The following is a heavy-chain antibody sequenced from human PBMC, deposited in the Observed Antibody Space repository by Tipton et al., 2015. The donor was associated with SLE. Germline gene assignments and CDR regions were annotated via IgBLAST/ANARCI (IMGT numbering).Heavy chain of an antibody. J-gene: IGHJ4*02. CDR2: IKSKTDGGTT. CDR3: AREAGYSYGYKEGYYFDY. Sequence: SLRLSCAASGFTFSNAWMSWVRQAPGKGLEWVGRIKSKTDGGTTDYAAPVKGRFTISRDDSKNTLYLQMNSLRAEDTAVYYCAREAGYSYGYKEGYYFDYWGQGTLVTVSS. CDR1: GFTFSNAW. V-gene: IGHV3-15*01. D-gene: IGHD5-18*01.